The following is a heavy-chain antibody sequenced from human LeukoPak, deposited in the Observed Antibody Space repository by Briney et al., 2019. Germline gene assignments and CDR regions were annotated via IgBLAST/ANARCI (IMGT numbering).Heavy chain of an antibody. CDR3: GRDSRGPDY. Sequence: SQTLSLTCALYGGSTSHHYCGWVRHSPGKGRGCIGEINHSGSTNCNPSLESRVTISVATSKNQITLKLSPVTAAHAAVYCCGRDSRGPDYSGQGNLVTVSS. D-gene: IGHD3-22*01. CDR2: INHSGST. V-gene: IGHV4-34*01. CDR1: GGSTSHHY. J-gene: IGHJ4*02.